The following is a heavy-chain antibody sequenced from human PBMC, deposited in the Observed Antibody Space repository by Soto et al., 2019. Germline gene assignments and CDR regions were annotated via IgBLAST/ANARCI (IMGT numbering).Heavy chain of an antibody. CDR1: GFTLSSSA. CDR2: ISYDGSNK. Sequence: GGSLRLSFAASGFTLSSSAMHYVRRAPGKGLEWVAVISYDGSNKYYADSVKGLFTISRDNSKNTLYLQMNSLRAEDTAVYYCARDGGDYYYYYGMDVWGQGT. J-gene: IGHJ6*02. D-gene: IGHD2-15*01. CDR3: ARDGGDYYYYYGMDV. V-gene: IGHV3-30-3*01.